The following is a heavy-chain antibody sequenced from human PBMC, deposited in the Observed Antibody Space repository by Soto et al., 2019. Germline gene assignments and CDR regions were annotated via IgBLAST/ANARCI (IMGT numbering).Heavy chain of an antibody. Sequence: PSETLSLTCTVSGGSISSYYWSWIRQPPGKGLEWIGYIYYSGSTNYNPSLKSRVTISVDTSKNQFSLKLSSVTAADTAVYYCARSYKPRYIAAAGHNHDTYYYGMDVWGQGTTVTVSS. CDR3: ARSYKPRYIAAAGHNHDTYYYGMDV. J-gene: IGHJ6*02. V-gene: IGHV4-59*01. CDR2: IYYSGST. CDR1: GGSISSYY. D-gene: IGHD6-13*01.